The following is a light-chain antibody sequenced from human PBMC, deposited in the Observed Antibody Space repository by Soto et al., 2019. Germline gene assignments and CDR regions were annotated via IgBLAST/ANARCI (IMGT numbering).Light chain of an antibody. V-gene: IGKV1-27*01. CDR3: QQYHNLWT. CDR2: DAS. CDR1: QGISTH. J-gene: IGKJ1*01. Sequence: DIQMTQSPSSLSASVGDRVTITCRASQGISTHLNWYQQKPGKAPKLLIYDASTLQSGVQSRFSGSGSGTDLTLTITSLQSEDFALYYCQQYHNLWTCGQGTKVDIK.